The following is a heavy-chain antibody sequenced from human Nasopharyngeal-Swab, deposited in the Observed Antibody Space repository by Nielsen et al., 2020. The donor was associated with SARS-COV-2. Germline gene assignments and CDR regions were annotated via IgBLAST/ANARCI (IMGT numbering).Heavy chain of an antibody. CDR3: VRDSPMTRAVIVEY. D-gene: IGHD3-10*01. V-gene: IGHV4-61*02. Sequence: SETLSLTCTVSGDSIGSGKYYWGWIRQSAGMGLVWLGRIDTSGTTYNPSLKSRVTMSLDTSKNEFSLTVNSVTAADTAVYYCVRDSPMTRAVIVEYWGQGTLITASS. J-gene: IGHJ4*02. CDR2: IDTSGT. CDR1: GDSIGSGKYY.